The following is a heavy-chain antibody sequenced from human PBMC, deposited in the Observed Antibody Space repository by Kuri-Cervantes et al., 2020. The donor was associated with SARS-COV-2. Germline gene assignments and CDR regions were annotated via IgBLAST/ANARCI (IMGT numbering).Heavy chain of an antibody. J-gene: IGHJ4*02. CDR1: GFTFSSYA. V-gene: IGHV3-23*01. Sequence: LSLTCAASGFTFSSYAMGWVRQAPGKGLEWVSAISGSGGSTYYADSVKGRFTISRDNSKNTLYLQMNGLRAEDTAVYYCAKDPGDGYFDYWGQGTLVTVSS. CDR3: AKDPGDGYFDY. CDR2: ISGSGGST. D-gene: IGHD5-24*01.